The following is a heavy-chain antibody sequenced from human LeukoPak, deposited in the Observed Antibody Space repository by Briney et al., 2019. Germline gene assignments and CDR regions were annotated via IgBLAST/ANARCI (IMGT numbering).Heavy chain of an antibody. CDR2: INHSGST. Sequence: PSETLSLTCAVYGGSFSDYYWSWIRQPPGKGLEWIGEINHSGSTNYNPSLKSRLTISVDTSKKQFSLKLRSVTAADTAVYSCGRRSYGSGSYYKGVYFDYWGQGTLAAVPS. CDR3: GRRSYGSGSYYKGVYFDY. D-gene: IGHD3-10*01. V-gene: IGHV4-34*01. CDR1: GGSFSDYY. J-gene: IGHJ4*02.